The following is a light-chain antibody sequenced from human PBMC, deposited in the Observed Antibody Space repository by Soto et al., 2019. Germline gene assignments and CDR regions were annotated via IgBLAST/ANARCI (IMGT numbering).Light chain of an antibody. CDR1: DSNIGRNV. Sequence: QSVLTQPPSLSGTPGQRVTISCSGSDSNIGRNVVGWYQQFPGAAPKLLLFKNDQRPSGVPDRFSGSKSGTSASLAISVLQSEDEGDYYCASWDDSLKNVLFGGGTKVTVL. CDR3: ASWDDSLKNVL. CDR2: KND. V-gene: IGLV1-44*01. J-gene: IGLJ2*01.